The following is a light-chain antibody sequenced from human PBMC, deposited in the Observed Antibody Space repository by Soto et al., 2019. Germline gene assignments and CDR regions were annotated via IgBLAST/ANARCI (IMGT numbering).Light chain of an antibody. Sequence: EIVLTQSPGTLSLSPGERATLSCRASQSVSRFLAWFQQKPGQVPRLLIYGASNRATGIPDRFSGSGSETDFTLTITRLEPEDFAVYYCHHYVGSPWAFGQGTKVENK. CDR2: GAS. J-gene: IGKJ1*01. V-gene: IGKV3-20*01. CDR1: QSVSRF. CDR3: HHYVGSPWA.